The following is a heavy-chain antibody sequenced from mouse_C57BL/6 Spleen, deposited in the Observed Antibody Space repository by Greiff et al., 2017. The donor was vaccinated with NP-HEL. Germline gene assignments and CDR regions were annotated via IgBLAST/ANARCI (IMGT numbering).Heavy chain of an antibody. CDR1: GFTFSDFY. J-gene: IGHJ1*03. Sequence: EVKVVESGGGLVQSGRSLRLSCATSGFTFSDFYMEWVRQAPGKGLEWIAASRNKANDYTTEYSASVKGRFIVSRDTSQSILYLQMNALRAEDTAIYYWARDAGYYGSRYFDVWGTGTTVTVSS. CDR3: ARDAGYYGSRYFDV. V-gene: IGHV7-1*01. D-gene: IGHD1-1*01. CDR2: SRNKANDYTT.